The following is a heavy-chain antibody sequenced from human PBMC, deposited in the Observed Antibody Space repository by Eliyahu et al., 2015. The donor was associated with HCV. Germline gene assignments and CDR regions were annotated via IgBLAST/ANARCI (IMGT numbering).Heavy chain of an antibody. CDR2: IWYDGSNK. J-gene: IGHJ6*02. V-gene: IGHV3-33*01. CDR1: GFTFSSYG. CDR3: ARDYSSFFGVVSYGMDV. D-gene: IGHD3-3*01. Sequence: QVQLVESGGGVVQPGRSLRLSCAASGFTFSSYGMHWVRQAPGKGLEWVAVIWYDGSNKYYADSVKGRFTISRDNSKNTLYLQMNSLRAEDTAVYYCARDYSSFFGVVSYGMDVWGQGTTVTVSS.